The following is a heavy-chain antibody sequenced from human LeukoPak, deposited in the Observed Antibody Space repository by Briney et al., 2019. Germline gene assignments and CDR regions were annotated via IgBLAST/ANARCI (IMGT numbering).Heavy chain of an antibody. J-gene: IGHJ4*02. Sequence: ASVKVSCKASGYTFTGYYMHWVRQAPGQGLEWMGWINPNSGGTNYAQKFQGRVTMTRDTSISTAYMELSRLRSDDTAVYYCAIGCSSGWYQFDYWGQGTLVTVSS. V-gene: IGHV1-2*02. CDR1: GYTFTGYY. D-gene: IGHD6-19*01. CDR2: INPNSGGT. CDR3: AIGCSSGWYQFDY.